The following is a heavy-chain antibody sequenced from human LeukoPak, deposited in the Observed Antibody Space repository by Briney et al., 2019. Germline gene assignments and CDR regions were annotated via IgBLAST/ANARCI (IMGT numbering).Heavy chain of an antibody. CDR1: GGTFSSYA. J-gene: IGHJ4*02. CDR2: IIPIFGTA. V-gene: IGHV1-69*06. Sequence: GASVKVSCKASGGTFSSYAISWVRQAPGQGLEWMGGIIPIFGTASYAQKFQGRVTITADKSTSTAYMELSSLRSEDTAVYYCARAEVGVIVTPFDYWGQGTLVTVSS. D-gene: IGHD3-16*02. CDR3: ARAEVGVIVTPFDY.